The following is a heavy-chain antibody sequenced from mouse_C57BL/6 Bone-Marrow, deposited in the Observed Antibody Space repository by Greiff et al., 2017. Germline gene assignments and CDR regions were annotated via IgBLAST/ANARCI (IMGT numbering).Heavy chain of an antibody. V-gene: IGHV14-4*01. Sequence: VQLQQSGAELVRPGASVKLSCTASGFNIKDDYMHWVKQRPEQGLEWIGWIDPENGDTEYASKFQGKATITADTSSNTAYLQLSSLTSEDTAVYYCTNSGSSYYPFDYWGQGTTLTVSS. CDR1: GFNIKDDY. J-gene: IGHJ2*01. CDR2: IDPENGDT. D-gene: IGHD1-1*01. CDR3: TNSGSSYYPFDY.